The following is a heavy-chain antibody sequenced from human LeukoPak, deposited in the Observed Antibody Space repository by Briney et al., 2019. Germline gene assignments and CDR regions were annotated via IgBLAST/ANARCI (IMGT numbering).Heavy chain of an antibody. CDR3: ARGQWDGDIWPLHF. Sequence: PGGSLRLSCAASGFTFSSYWMHWVRQAPGKGLVWVSHINTDGSSTNYADSVKGRFTISRDNAKNTLYLQMNSLRAEDTAVYFCARGQWDGDIWPLHFWGQGTLVTVSS. V-gene: IGHV3-74*01. CDR1: GFTFSSYW. D-gene: IGHD2-15*01. CDR2: INTDGSST. J-gene: IGHJ4*02.